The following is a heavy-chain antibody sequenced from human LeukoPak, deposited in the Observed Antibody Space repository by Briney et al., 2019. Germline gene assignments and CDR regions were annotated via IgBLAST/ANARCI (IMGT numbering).Heavy chain of an antibody. CDR2: FDPEDVES. V-gene: IGHV1-24*01. Sequence: ASVKVSCKVSGHTLTDLSINWVRQAPGQGLERMGGFDPEDVESIYAPKFQGRVTMTEDTSTDTAYMELSSLRFEDTAVYYCATAPTRLSGSLWYFDLWGRGTLVTVSS. J-gene: IGHJ2*01. CDR3: ATAPTRLSGSLWYFDL. D-gene: IGHD1-26*01. CDR1: GHTLTDLS.